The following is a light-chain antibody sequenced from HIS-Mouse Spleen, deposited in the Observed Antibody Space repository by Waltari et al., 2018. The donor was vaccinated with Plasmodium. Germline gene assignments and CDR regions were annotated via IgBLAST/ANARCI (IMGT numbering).Light chain of an antibody. CDR3: CSYAGSYTWV. V-gene: IGLV2-11*01. CDR2: DVS. J-gene: IGLJ2*01. CDR1: SSQCGGYNY. Sequence: QSALTRPRPVSGSPGQSVTISCPGPSSQCGGYNYVSWYQPHPGKAPKRMIYDVSKRPSGVPDRFSGSKSGNTASLTISGLQAEDEADYYCCSYAGSYTWVFGGGTKLTVL.